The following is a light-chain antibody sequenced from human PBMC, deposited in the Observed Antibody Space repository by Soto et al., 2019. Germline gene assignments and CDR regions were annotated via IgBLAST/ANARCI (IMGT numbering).Light chain of an antibody. CDR3: CSHAGTYTLV. CDR2: DVS. J-gene: IGLJ2*01. CDR1: SSDVGGYNY. Sequence: QSALTQPRSVSGSPGQSVTISCTGTSSDVGGYNYVSWYQQYPGKAPKVMIYDVSKRPSGVPDRFSGSKSGNTASLTISGLKAEDEADYYCCSHAGTYTLVFGGGTKSPS. V-gene: IGLV2-11*01.